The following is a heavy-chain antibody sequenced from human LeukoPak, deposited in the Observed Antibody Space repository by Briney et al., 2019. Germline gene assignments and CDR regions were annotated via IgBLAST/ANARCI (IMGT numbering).Heavy chain of an antibody. CDR2: ISGSGGST. CDR1: GFTFSSYG. Sequence: GGSLRLSCAASGFTFSSYGMPWVRQAPGKGLEWVSAISGSGGSTYYADSVTGRFTISRDNSKNTLYLQMNSLRAEDTAVYYCARTPTWAARPNDAFDIWGQGTMVTVSS. J-gene: IGHJ3*02. CDR3: ARTPTWAARPNDAFDI. V-gene: IGHV3-23*01. D-gene: IGHD6-6*01.